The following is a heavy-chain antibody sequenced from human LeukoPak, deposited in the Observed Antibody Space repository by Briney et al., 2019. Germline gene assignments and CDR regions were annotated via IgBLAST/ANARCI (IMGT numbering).Heavy chain of an antibody. J-gene: IGHJ3*02. CDR2: IFHSGST. CDR3: ARANYYDTSGYSRGAFDI. CDR1: GYSISSGYY. V-gene: IGHV4-38-2*02. D-gene: IGHD3-22*01. Sequence: PSETLSLTCTVSGYSISSGYYWGWIRQPPGKGLEWIGSIFHSGSTYYNPSLKSRVIVSVDTSKNQFSLILSSVTAADTAVYYCARANYYDTSGYSRGAFDIWGQGTMVTVSS.